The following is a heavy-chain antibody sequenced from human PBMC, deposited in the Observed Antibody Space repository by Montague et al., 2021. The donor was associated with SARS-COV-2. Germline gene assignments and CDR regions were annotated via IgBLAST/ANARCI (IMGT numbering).Heavy chain of an antibody. D-gene: IGHD3-22*01. Sequence: SLRLSCAASGFTFSSYAMHWVRQAPGKGLEWVAVISYDGSNKYYADSVKGRLTISRDNSKNTLYLQMNSLRAEDTAVYYCARVIVVGYYGMDVWGQGTTVTVSS. CDR3: ARVIVVGYYGMDV. CDR1: GFTFSSYA. J-gene: IGHJ6*02. V-gene: IGHV3-30-3*01. CDR2: ISYDGSNK.